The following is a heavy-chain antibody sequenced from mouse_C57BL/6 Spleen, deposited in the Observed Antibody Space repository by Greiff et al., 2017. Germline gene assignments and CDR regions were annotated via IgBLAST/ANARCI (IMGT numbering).Heavy chain of an antibody. V-gene: IGHV5-17*01. D-gene: IGHD1-1*01. CDR1: GFTFSDYG. CDR3: ASSDYYGYFDY. Sequence: EVQRVESGGGLVKPGGSLKLSCAASGFTFSDYGMHWVRQAPEKGLEWVAYISSGSSTSYYADTVKGRFTISRDNAKNTLFLQMTSLRSEDTAMYYCASSDYYGYFDYWGQGTTLTVSS. J-gene: IGHJ2*01. CDR2: ISSGSSTS.